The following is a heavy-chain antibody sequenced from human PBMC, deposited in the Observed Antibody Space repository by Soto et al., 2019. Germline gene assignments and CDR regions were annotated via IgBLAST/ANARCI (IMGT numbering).Heavy chain of an antibody. CDR3: TWGHDAFDI. CDR2: IRSKANSYAT. D-gene: IGHD3-16*01. CDR1: GFTFSGSA. Sequence: GGSLRLSCVASGFTFSGSAMHWVRQASGKGLEWVGRIRSKANSYATAYAASVKGRFTISRDDSKNTAYLQMNSLKTEDTAVYYCTWGHDAFDIWGQGTMVTVSS. J-gene: IGHJ3*02. V-gene: IGHV3-73*01.